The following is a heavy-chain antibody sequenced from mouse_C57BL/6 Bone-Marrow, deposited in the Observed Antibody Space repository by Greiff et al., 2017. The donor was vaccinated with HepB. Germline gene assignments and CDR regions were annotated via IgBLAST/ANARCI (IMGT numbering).Heavy chain of an antibody. CDR2: INPSSGYT. Sequence: VKLVESGAELARPGASVKMSCKASGYTFTSYTMHWVKQRPGQGLEWIGYINPSSGYTKYNQKFKDKATLTADKSSSTAYMQLSSLTSEDSAVYYCARGGLRLGNYAMDYWGQGTSVTVSS. CDR1: GYTFTSYT. CDR3: ARGGLRLGNYAMDY. V-gene: IGHV1-4*01. J-gene: IGHJ4*01. D-gene: IGHD1-2*01.